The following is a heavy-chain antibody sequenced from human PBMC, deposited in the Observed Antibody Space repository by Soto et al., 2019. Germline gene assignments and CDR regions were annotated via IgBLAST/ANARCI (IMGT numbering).Heavy chain of an antibody. CDR2: INQDGSDR. J-gene: IGHJ4*02. Sequence: EVQLVESGGGLVQPGGSLRLSCAASGFTFSDYWMSWVRQAPGKGLEWVASINQDGSDRRYVDSMRGRFTASRDNTKSSLYLQMNSLRVEDTAVYLCARLYGSVTTYDYWGQGTLATVSS. CDR1: GFTFSDYW. D-gene: IGHD6-19*01. CDR3: ARLYGSVTTYDY. V-gene: IGHV3-7*01.